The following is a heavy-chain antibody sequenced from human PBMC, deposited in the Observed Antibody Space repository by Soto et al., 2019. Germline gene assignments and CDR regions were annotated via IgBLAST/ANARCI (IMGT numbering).Heavy chain of an antibody. Sequence: GESLKISCKRSGYSFTIYWISWVRQMPGKGLEWMGRIDPSDSYTNYSPSFQGHVTISADKSISTAYLQWSSLKASDTAMYYCARHFASSSRGNFDYWGQGTLVTVSS. V-gene: IGHV5-10-1*01. CDR3: ARHFASSSRGNFDY. CDR1: GYSFTIYW. J-gene: IGHJ4*02. CDR2: IDPSDSYT. D-gene: IGHD6-6*01.